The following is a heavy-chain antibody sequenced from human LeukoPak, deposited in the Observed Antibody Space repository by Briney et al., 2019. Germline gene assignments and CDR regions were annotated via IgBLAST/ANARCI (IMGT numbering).Heavy chain of an antibody. V-gene: IGHV3-23*01. Sequence: PGGSLRLSCAASGFTLSSYAMSWVRQAPGKGLEWVSSISASGGSTNYADSVKGRFTISRYNSKNKVYLQINSLRAEDTAVYYCAKVMKGSERLTMVRGVIIKTAGLYYMDVWGKGTTVTVSS. CDR2: ISASGGST. D-gene: IGHD3-10*01. CDR3: AKVMKGSERLTMVRGVIIKTAGLYYMDV. J-gene: IGHJ6*03. CDR1: GFTLSSYA.